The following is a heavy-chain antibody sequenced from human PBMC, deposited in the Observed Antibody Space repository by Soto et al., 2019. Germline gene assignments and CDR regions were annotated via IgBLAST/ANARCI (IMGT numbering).Heavy chain of an antibody. D-gene: IGHD2-21*02. CDR3: ASTIAYCGGDCYPFDY. J-gene: IGHJ4*02. CDR2: IIPIFGTA. Sequence: QVQLVQSGAEVKKPGSSVKVSCKASGGTFSSYAISWVRQAPGQGLEWMGGIIPIFGTANYAQKFQGRVTITADESTSTAYMELSSLRSEDTAVYYCASTIAYCGGDCYPFDYWGQGTLVTVSS. CDR1: GGTFSSYA. V-gene: IGHV1-69*01.